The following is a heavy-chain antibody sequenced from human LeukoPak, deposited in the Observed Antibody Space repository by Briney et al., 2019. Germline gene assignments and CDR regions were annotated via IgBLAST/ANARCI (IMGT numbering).Heavy chain of an antibody. V-gene: IGHV3-9*01. CDR2: ISWNSGSI. D-gene: IGHD7-27*01. CDR3: ARKGGPLGPPFDN. CDR1: GFTFDDYA. J-gene: IGHJ4*02. Sequence: GGSLRLSCAASGFTFDDYAMHWVRQAPGKGLEWVSGISWNSGSIGYADSVKGRFTISRDNAKNSLYLQMNSLRAEDTAVYYCARKGGPLGPPFDNWGQGTLVTVSS.